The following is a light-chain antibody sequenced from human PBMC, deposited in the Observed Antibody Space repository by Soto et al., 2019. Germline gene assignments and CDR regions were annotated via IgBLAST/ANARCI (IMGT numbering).Light chain of an antibody. CDR3: CSYAGSSMFV. Sequence: QSALTQPASVSGSPGESITISCTGSSSDVGTYNLVSWYQHHPGKAPKLMISEVVKRPSGVSNRFSSSKSGNTASLTISGLQAEDEADYYCCSYAGSSMFVFGGGTKLTVL. J-gene: IGLJ2*01. CDR1: SSDVGTYNL. CDR2: EVV. V-gene: IGLV2-23*02.